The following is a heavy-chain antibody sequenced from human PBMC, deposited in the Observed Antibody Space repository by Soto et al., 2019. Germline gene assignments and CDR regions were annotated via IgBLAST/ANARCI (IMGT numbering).Heavy chain of an antibody. J-gene: IGHJ4*02. V-gene: IGHV3-48*02. CDR1: GFTFSLNP. CDR3: ATANPAYTFGPDDY. D-gene: IGHD5-18*01. CDR2: ISGSGRTI. Sequence: EVQLVESGGGLVQPGGSLRVSCAASGFTFSLNPMNWVRQAPGKGLEWGSYISGSGRTIYYADSVKGRFTISRDNAKNSLYLQMDRRRDDDTALYFCATANPAYTFGPDDYWGQGTLVTVSS.